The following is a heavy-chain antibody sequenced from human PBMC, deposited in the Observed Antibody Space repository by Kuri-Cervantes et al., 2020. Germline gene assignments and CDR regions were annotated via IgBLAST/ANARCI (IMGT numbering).Heavy chain of an antibody. D-gene: IGHD6-19*01. CDR1: GFTFDDYA. J-gene: IGHJ4*02. V-gene: IGHV3-9*01. CDR2: ISWNSGSI. Sequence: SLKISCAASGFTFDDYAMHWVRQAPGKGLEWVSGISWNSGSIGYADSVKGRFTISRDNAKNSLYLQMDSLRAEDTAFYYCTKRSTSGWSPFDYWGQGTLVTVSS. CDR3: TKRSTSGWSPFDY.